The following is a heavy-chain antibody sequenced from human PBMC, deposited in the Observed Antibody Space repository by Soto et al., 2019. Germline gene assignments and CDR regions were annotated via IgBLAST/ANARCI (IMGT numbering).Heavy chain of an antibody. D-gene: IGHD3-22*01. J-gene: IGHJ3*02. CDR2: INHSGST. V-gene: IGHV4-34*01. CDR1: GGSFSGYY. Sequence: GPVLPSETLSLTCAVYGGSFSGYYWSWIRQPPGKGLEWIGEINHSGSTNYNPSLKSRVTISVDTSKNQFSLKLGSVTAADTAVYYCDFGYYDSNSVRAFDIWGQGTMVTVSS. CDR3: DFGYYDSNSVRAFDI.